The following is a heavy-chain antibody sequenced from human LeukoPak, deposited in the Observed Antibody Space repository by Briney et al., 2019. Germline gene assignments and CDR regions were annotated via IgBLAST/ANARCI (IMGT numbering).Heavy chain of an antibody. CDR3: ARDILGYCSSTSCYGGHFDY. V-gene: IGHV4-59*06. CDR1: GGSISSYY. J-gene: IGHJ4*02. CDR2: IYYSGST. D-gene: IGHD2-2*01. Sequence: PSETLSLTCTVSGGSISSYYWSWIRQHPGKGLEWIGYIYYSGSTYYNPSLKSRVTISVDTSKNQFSLKLSSVTAADTAVYYCARDILGYCSSTSCYGGHFDYWGQGTLVTVSS.